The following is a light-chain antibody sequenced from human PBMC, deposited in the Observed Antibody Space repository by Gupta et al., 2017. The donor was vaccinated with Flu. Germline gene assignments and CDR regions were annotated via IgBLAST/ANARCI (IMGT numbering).Light chain of an antibody. V-gene: IGLV6-57*01. CDR3: QSSDSADYVV. CDR2: EDN. CDR1: SGSIASHF. Sequence: FILTQPHSVSESPGKTVTISCTRSSGSIASHFVRMYQQRPDRSPTTVIFEDNQRRSGVPDRFSGSIDSSSNAASLTISGQKTEDEADYYCQSSDSADYVVFGGGTKLNGL. J-gene: IGLJ2*01.